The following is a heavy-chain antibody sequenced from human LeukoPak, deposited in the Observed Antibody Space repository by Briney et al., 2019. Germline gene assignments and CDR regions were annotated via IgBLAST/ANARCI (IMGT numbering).Heavy chain of an antibody. D-gene: IGHD2-15*01. CDR2: ISGSGGST. Sequence: PGGSPRLSCAASGFTFSSYAMSWVRQAPGKGLEWVSAISGSGGSTYYADSVKGRFTISRDNSKNTLYLQMNSLRAEDTAVYYCANVELLLGYYFDYWGQGTLVTVSS. CDR3: ANVELLLGYYFDY. J-gene: IGHJ4*02. CDR1: GFTFSSYA. V-gene: IGHV3-23*01.